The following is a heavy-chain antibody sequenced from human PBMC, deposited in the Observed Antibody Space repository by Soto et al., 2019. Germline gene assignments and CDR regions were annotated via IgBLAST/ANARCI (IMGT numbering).Heavy chain of an antibody. D-gene: IGHD2-2*01. V-gene: IGHV3-15*01. Sequence: GGSLRLSFAASGFTFSNAWMSWVRQAPRKGLEWVGRIKSKTDGGTTDYAAPVKGRFTISRDDSKNTLYLQMNSLKTEDTAVYYCTTQEYQLLKFWFDPWGQGTLVTVSS. CDR3: TTQEYQLLKFWFDP. J-gene: IGHJ5*02. CDR1: GFTFSNAW. CDR2: IKSKTDGGTT.